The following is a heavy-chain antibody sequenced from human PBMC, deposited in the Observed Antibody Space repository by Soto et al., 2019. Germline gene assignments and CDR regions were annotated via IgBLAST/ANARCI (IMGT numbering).Heavy chain of an antibody. CDR3: PTSYSSAYYFDY. CDR2: IYYSGST. Sequence: PAETLSLTCTVSGGSISSGGYYWSWIRQHPGKGLEWIGYIYYSGSTYYNPSLKSRVTISVDTSKNQFSLKLSSVTAADTAVYYCPTSYSSAYYFDYWGQGTLVTVSS. V-gene: IGHV4-31*03. J-gene: IGHJ4*02. CDR1: GGSISSGGYY. D-gene: IGHD6-6*01.